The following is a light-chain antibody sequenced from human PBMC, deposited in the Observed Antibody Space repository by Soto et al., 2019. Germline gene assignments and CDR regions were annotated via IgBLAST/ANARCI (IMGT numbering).Light chain of an antibody. V-gene: IGKV2-28*01. CDR2: LGS. CDR3: MQALQTPLT. Sequence: DTVMTQSPLSLTVTPGEPASISCRSSQSLLHSNGYKYLDWYLQKPGQSPHLLIYLGSNRASGVPDRFSGSGSGTDFTLKISRVEAEDVGVYYCMQALQTPLTFGQGTKLEIK. J-gene: IGKJ2*01. CDR1: QSLLHSNGYKY.